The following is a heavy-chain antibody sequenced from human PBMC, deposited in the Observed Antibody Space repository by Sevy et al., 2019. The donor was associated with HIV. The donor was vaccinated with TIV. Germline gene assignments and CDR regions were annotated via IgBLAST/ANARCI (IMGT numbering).Heavy chain of an antibody. J-gene: IGHJ6*02. Sequence: GGSLRLSCAASGFTFSNVWMSWVRQAPGKGLEWVGRIKSKTDGGTTDYAAPVKGRFTISRDDSKNTLYLQMNSLKTEDTAVYYCTTASYSGYELYYYYYGMDVWGQGTTVTVSS. CDR1: GFTFSNVW. D-gene: IGHD5-12*01. V-gene: IGHV3-15*01. CDR3: TTASYSGYELYYYYYGMDV. CDR2: IKSKTDGGTT.